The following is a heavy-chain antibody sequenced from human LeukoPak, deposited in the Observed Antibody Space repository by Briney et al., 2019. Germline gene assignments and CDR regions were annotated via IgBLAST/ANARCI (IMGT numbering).Heavy chain of an antibody. Sequence: PSETLSLTCTVSGGSISSPISYWGWIRQPPGKGPEWIATVLHSGATFYSPSLEGRLTISIDTFTNQFSLKMTSMTAADTAVYYCARRIVGVIDAFDYWGQGALVTVSS. CDR3: ARRIVGVIDAFDY. CDR2: VLHSGAT. CDR1: GGSISSPISY. V-gene: IGHV4-39*01. D-gene: IGHD1-26*01. J-gene: IGHJ4*02.